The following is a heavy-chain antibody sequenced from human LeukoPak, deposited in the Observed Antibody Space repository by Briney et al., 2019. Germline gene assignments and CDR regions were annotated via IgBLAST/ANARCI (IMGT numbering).Heavy chain of an antibody. CDR2: IYPGDSDT. D-gene: IGHD2-2*01. CDR3: ARQGVGYCSSTSCYGGNWFDP. V-gene: IGHV5-51*01. Sequence: GESLKISCKGSGYSFTSYWIGWVRQMPGKGLEWMGIIYPGDSDTRYSPSFQGKATISADKSISTAYLQWSSLKASDTAMYYCARQGVGYCSSTSCYGGNWFDPWGQGTLVTVSS. J-gene: IGHJ5*02. CDR1: GYSFTSYW.